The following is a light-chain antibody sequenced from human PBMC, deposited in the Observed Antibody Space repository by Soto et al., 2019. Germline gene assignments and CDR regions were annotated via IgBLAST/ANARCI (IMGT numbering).Light chain of an antibody. Sequence: QAVVTQPPSVSGGPGQRVTISCTGSSSNIGAGYDVHWYQQLPGTAPKLLIYGNSNRPSGVPDRFSGSKSGTSASLAITGLQAEDEADYYCQSYDSSLSGSRVFGGGTKVTVL. CDR2: GNS. V-gene: IGLV1-40*01. CDR3: QSYDSSLSGSRV. CDR1: SSNIGAGYD. J-gene: IGLJ2*01.